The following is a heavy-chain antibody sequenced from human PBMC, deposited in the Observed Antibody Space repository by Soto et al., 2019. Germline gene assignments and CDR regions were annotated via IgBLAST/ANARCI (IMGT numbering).Heavy chain of an antibody. V-gene: IGHV3-21*01. CDR3: AQKGHYYYYYVDV. Sequence: EVQLVESGGGLVNPGGSLRLSCAASGFTFSSYSMNWVRQAPGKGLEWVSSISSRSSYIYYADSVNGRFTISRDNAKNSLYLQMNSLRSEDTAVYYCAQKGHYYYYYVDVWGKGTMVTVSS. CDR1: GFTFSSYS. CDR2: ISSRSSYI. J-gene: IGHJ6*03.